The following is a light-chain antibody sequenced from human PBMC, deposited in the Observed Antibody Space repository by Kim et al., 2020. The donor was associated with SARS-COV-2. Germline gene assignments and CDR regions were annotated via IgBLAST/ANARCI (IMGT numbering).Light chain of an antibody. CDR1: TRRMASNY. J-gene: IGLJ1*01. CDR2: EII. V-gene: IGLV6-57*03. CDR3: QSYDFTNLV. Sequence: GKTRNDPRTRSTRRMASNYVPWYQQRPGIAPTTMTYEIIQRPSGVPDRFSGSIDSSSNSASLTISGLKTEDEADYYCQSYDFTNLVFGTGTKVTVL.